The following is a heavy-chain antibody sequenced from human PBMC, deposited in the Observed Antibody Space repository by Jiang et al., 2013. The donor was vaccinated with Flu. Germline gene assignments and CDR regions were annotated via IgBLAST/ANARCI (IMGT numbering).Heavy chain of an antibody. Sequence: SVKVSCKASGYTFTVYYMQWVRQAPGQGLEWMGWINPNTGVTNYTQKFQGRLSMTRDTSISTAYMELSRLRSDDTAVYFCARGSRGGGYEAFDIWGPGTMVTVSS. CDR2: INPNTGVT. CDR1: GYTFTVYY. J-gene: IGHJ3*02. V-gene: IGHV1-2*02. D-gene: IGHD5-12*01. CDR3: ARGSRGGGYEAFDI.